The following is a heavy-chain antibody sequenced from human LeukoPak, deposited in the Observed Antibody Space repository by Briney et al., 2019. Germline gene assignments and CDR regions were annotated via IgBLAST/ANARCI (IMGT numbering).Heavy chain of an antibody. CDR1: GFTFNDYA. J-gene: IGHJ3*02. V-gene: IGHV3-9*01. CDR3: ARVKSYYYDSSGYDAFDI. CDR2: INWNSGST. Sequence: GGSLRLSCAASGFTFNDYAMHWVRQVPGKGLEWVSGINWNSGSTGYADSVKGRFTISRDNAKNTLYLQMNSLRAEDTAVYYCARVKSYYYDSSGYDAFDIWGQGTMVTVSS. D-gene: IGHD3-22*01.